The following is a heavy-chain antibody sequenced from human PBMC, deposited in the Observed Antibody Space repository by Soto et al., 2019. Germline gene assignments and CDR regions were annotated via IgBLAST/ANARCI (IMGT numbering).Heavy chain of an antibody. J-gene: IGHJ4*02. Sequence: QVQLVQSGAEVKKPGASVKVSCKASGYTFTSYYIHWVRQAPGQGLEWMGRINPSGGSTNYAQKFQGRVTMTRDTSTSTLYMDLRSLRTEDTAVYYCTMRVEIDYWGQGTRVTVSS. CDR2: INPSGGST. V-gene: IGHV1-46*03. CDR3: TMRVEIDY. D-gene: IGHD1-1*01. CDR1: GYTFTSYY.